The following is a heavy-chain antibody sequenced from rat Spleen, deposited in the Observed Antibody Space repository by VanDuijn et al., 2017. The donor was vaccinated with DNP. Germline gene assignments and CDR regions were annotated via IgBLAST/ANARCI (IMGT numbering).Heavy chain of an antibody. CDR2: IWGGGST. Sequence: QVQLKESGPGLVQPSRTLSLTCTVSGFSLTNYGVSWVRQPPGKGLEWIAAIWGGGSTDYNSALKSRLSISKDTSKSQVFLKMNSLQTEDTATYYCAISLGPFSYWGQGTLVTVSS. D-gene: IGHD3-5*01. CDR1: GFSLTNYG. J-gene: IGHJ3*01. V-gene: IGHV2-4*01. CDR3: AISLGPFSY.